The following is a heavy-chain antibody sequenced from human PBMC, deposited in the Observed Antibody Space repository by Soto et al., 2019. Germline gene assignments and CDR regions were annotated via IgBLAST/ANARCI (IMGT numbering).Heavy chain of an antibody. D-gene: IGHD4-17*01. V-gene: IGHV3-48*01. CDR2: ISSSSSTI. J-gene: IGHJ4*02. Sequence: EVQLVESGGGLVQPGGSLRLSCAASGFTFSSYSMNWVRQAPGKGLEWVSYISSSSSTIYYADSVKGRFTISRDNAKNSLYLQMNSLRAEDTAVYYCARDLNYGLFDYGGQGTLVNVSS. CDR3: ARDLNYGLFDY. CDR1: GFTFSSYS.